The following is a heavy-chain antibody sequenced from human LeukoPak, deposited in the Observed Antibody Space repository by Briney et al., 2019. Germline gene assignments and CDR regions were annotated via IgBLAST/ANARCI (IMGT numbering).Heavy chain of an antibody. CDR2: ISYEGSNK. V-gene: IGHV3-30*18. J-gene: IGHJ4*02. D-gene: IGHD3-10*01. CDR1: GFTFSSYG. Sequence: GGSLRLSCAASGFTFSSYGMHWVRQAPGKGLEWVAVISYEGSNKYYADSVKGRFTISRDNSKNTLYLQMNSLRAEDTAVYYCAKNTDYGSGSYFGGGEYYFDYWGQGTLVTVSS. CDR3: AKNTDYGSGSYFGGGEYYFDY.